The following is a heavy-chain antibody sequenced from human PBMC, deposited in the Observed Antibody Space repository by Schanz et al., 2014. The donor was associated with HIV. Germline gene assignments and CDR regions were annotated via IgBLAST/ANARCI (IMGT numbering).Heavy chain of an antibody. V-gene: IGHV1-69*06. CDR3: ARGRFCSGGSCYHDY. D-gene: IGHD2-15*01. CDR2: ITPIFDTT. CDR1: GGTFSSSA. Sequence: QVQLVQSGAEVKMPGSSVKVSCKASGGTFSSSAISWVRQAPGQGLEWMGGITPIFDTTNYAQKFQGRVTITADKSTSTLYLELSSLRSEDTAVYYCARGRFCSGGSCYHDYWGQGTLVTVSS. J-gene: IGHJ4*02.